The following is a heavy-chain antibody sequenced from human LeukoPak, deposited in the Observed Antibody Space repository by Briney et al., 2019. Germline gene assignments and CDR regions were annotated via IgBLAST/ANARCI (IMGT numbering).Heavy chain of an antibody. Sequence: GASVKVSCKVSGYTLTELSMHWVRQAPGQGLEWMGGFDPEDGETINAQKFQGRVTMTEDTSTDTAYMELSGLRSEDTAVYYCATDQGVYSSGWYSYWGQGTLVTVSS. J-gene: IGHJ4*02. V-gene: IGHV1-24*01. CDR2: FDPEDGET. D-gene: IGHD6-19*01. CDR1: GYTLTELS. CDR3: ATDQGVYSSGWYSY.